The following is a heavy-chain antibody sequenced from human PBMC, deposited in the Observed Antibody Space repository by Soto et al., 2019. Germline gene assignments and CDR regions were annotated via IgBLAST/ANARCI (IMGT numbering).Heavy chain of an antibody. CDR2: IYYSGST. D-gene: IGHD2-8*01. CDR1: GGSIKSGAYY. Sequence: SATLSLACTVCGGSIKSGAYYLSWILQESGEGVEWIVYIYYSGSTYRDPSLQSRIIISMETSQNQFSLKLNSVTAADTAVYYSARTVMXTSTFDSWGQRAMDTVSS. CDR3: ARTVMXTSTFDS. V-gene: IGHV4-31*03. J-gene: IGHJ4*02.